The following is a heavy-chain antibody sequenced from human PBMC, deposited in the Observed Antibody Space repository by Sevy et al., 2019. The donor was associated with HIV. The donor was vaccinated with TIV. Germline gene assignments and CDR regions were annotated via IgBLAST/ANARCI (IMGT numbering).Heavy chain of an antibody. D-gene: IGHD3-10*01. CDR1: GGTFSSYA. CDR3: AVKPDRTDYYGSGSYYNDDY. J-gene: IGHJ4*02. V-gene: IGHV1-69*06. Sequence: ASVKVSCKASGGTFSSYAISWVRQAPGQGLEWMGGIIPIFGTANYAQKFQGRVTITADKSTSTAYMELSSLRSEDTAMYYCAVKPDRTDYYGSGSYYNDDYWGQGTLVTVSS. CDR2: IIPIFGTA.